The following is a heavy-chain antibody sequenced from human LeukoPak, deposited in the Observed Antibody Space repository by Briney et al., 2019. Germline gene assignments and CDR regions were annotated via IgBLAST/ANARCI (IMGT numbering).Heavy chain of an antibody. J-gene: IGHJ4*02. CDR1: GFTLSNYA. Sequence: GGSLRLSCAASGFTLSNYAMNRVRQAPGKGLEWVSVVIGSSGSTDYADSVKGRFTISRDNSKNTLYLEMNSLRAEDTAIYYCAKGGYDYIEIGYFDYWGQGTLVTVSS. CDR3: AKGGYDYIEIGYFDY. V-gene: IGHV3-23*01. D-gene: IGHD5-12*01. CDR2: VIGSSGST.